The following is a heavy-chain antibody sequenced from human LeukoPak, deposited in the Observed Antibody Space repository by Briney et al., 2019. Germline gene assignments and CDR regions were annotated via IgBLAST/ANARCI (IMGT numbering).Heavy chain of an antibody. J-gene: IGHJ4*02. V-gene: IGHV1-18*01. D-gene: IGHD3-22*01. CDR3: SRARTVGYYDSSGF. CDR1: GYPFTSYG. Sequence: ASVEVSCKTSGYPFTSYGLSWIRQAPGQGLEWIGWFSPDDGKTRFSQNFVGRVTLTTDTPTSTVYMELRSLRSDDTAVYYCSRARTVGYYDSSGFWGQGTLVTVSS. CDR2: FSPDDGKT.